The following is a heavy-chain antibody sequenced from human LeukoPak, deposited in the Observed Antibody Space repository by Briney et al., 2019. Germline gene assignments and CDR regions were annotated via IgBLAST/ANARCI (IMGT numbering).Heavy chain of an antibody. CDR1: GFTFSSYA. CDR3: AKVTHSSIAAPYGMDV. CDR2: ISGSGGST. D-gene: IGHD6-6*01. Sequence: GGSLRLSCAVSGFTFSSYAMSWVRQAPGKGLEWVSAISGSGGSTYYADSVKGRFTISRDNSKNTLYLQMNSLRAEDTAVYYCAKVTHSSIAAPYGMDVWGQGTTVTVSS. J-gene: IGHJ6*02. V-gene: IGHV3-23*01.